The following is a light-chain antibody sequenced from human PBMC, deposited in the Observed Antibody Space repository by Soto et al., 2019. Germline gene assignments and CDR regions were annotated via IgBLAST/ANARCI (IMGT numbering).Light chain of an antibody. CDR1: SSDIGVYNY. CDR3: SSYAGSNNLYV. Sequence: VLTQPPSASGSPGQSVTISCTGTSSDIGVYNYVSWYQQHPGKAPKLMIYEVSERPSGVPDRFSGSKSGNTASLTVSGLLTEDDADYYCSSYAGSNNLYVFGTGTKLTVL. J-gene: IGLJ1*01. V-gene: IGLV2-8*01. CDR2: EVS.